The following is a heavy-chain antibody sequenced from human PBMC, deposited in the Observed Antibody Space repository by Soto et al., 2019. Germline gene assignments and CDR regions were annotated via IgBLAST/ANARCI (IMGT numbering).Heavy chain of an antibody. CDR1: GGSINSYY. J-gene: IGHJ4*02. V-gene: IGHV4-4*08. CDR2: IYSSGST. D-gene: IGHD6-19*01. CDR3: ARPARSAWYGAFDY. Sequence: SETLSLTCTVSGGSINSYYWSWIRQPPGKGLEWIGYIYSSGSTYYNPSLKSRVTISVDTSKNQFSLKLSSVTAADTAVYYCARPARSAWYGAFDYWGQGALVTVSS.